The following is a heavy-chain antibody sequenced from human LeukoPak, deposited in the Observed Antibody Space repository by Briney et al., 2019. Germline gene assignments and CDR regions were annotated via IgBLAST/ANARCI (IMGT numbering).Heavy chain of an antibody. CDR1: GFTFSSYW. CDR2: ISDGGSTT. CDR3: SRSAYYDGSGNYYDY. V-gene: IGHV3-74*01. J-gene: IGHJ4*02. Sequence: GGSLRLSCAASGFTFSSYWMHWVRQAPGKGLVWVSRISDGGSTTTYADSVKGRFTISRDNAKNTLYLQMNGMRAEDTAVYYCSRSAYYDGSGNYYDYWGQGTLVTVSS. D-gene: IGHD3-22*01.